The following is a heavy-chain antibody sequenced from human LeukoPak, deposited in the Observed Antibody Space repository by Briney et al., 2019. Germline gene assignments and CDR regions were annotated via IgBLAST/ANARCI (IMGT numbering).Heavy chain of an antibody. Sequence: SETLPLTCTVSGGSISSSGYYWGWIRQPPAKGLEWNGSIYYSGSTYYNPSLKSRITISVDMSKNQFSLKLSSVTAADTALYYCARHSGLRSPFDPWGQGTLVTVTS. CDR2: IYYSGST. CDR3: ARHSGLRSPFDP. CDR1: GGSISSSGYY. D-gene: IGHD3-3*01. V-gene: IGHV4-39*01. J-gene: IGHJ5*02.